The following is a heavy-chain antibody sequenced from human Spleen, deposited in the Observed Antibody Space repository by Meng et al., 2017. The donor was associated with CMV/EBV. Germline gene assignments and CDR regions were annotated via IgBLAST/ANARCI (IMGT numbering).Heavy chain of an antibody. CDR2: IYYSGST. D-gene: IGHD1-26*01. J-gene: IGHJ4*02. CDR1: GVSISSYY. CDR3: ARGRKWDQPPGY. Sequence: SETLSLTCTVSGVSISSYYWSWIRLPPGKGLEWIGYIYYSGSTNYNPSLKSRVTISVDTSKNQFSLKLSSVTAADTAVYYCARGRKWDQPPGYWGQGTLVTVSS. V-gene: IGHV4-59*01.